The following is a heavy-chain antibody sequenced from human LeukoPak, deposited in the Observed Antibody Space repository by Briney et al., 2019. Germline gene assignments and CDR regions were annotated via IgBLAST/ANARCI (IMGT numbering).Heavy chain of an antibody. CDR2: INHRGRT. J-gene: IGHJ5*02. D-gene: IGHD6-13*01. V-gene: IGHV4-34*01. CDR1: GGSFSGYY. CDR3: ASSYSSSWYNNWFDP. Sequence: PSETLSLTCAVYGGSFSGYYWSWIRQPPGRGLEWIGEINHRGRTNYNPSLKSRVTISVDTSKNEFSRKLSSVTAADTAVYYCASSYSSSWYNNWFDPWGQGTLVTVSS.